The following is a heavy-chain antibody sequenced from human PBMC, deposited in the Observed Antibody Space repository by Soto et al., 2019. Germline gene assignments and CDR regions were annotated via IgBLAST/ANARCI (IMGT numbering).Heavy chain of an antibody. CDR1: GFTFGDRA. V-gene: IGHV3-23*01. J-gene: IGHJ4*02. CDR2: IIGGPANRA. D-gene: IGHD6-19*01. Sequence: EVQLLESGGGLVQPGGSLRLSCVASGFTFGDRAMGWVRQTPGRGLQWVAAIIGGPANRAYYTESVKGRFTISRDNSKSTLYLQMNSLRAGVTAVYYCAKGKMEQWLVGGYFENWGQGALVTVSS. CDR3: AKGKMEQWLVGGYFEN.